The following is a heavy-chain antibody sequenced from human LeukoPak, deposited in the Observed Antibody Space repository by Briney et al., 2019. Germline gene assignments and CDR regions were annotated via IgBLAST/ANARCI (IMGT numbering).Heavy chain of an antibody. Sequence: SETLSLTCTVSGGSISSSNYYWGWIRQSPGKGLEWIGSIYYSGSTNHNPSLKSRVTISIDTSRNQFSLKLSSVTAADTAVYYCARHSRPVGATAVYYYYYGMDFWGQGTTVTVSS. V-gene: IGHV4-39*01. CDR1: GGSISSSNYY. J-gene: IGHJ6*02. CDR3: ARHSRPVGATAVYYYYYGMDF. CDR2: IYYSGST. D-gene: IGHD1-26*01.